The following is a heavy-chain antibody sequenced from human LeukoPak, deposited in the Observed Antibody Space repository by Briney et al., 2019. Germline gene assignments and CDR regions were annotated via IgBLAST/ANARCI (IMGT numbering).Heavy chain of an antibody. D-gene: IGHD3-10*01. CDR1: GGSISSYY. Sequence: SETLSLTCTVSGGSISSYYWSWIRLPPGKGLEWIGEINHSGSTNYNPSLKSRVTISVDTSKNQFSLKLSSVTAADTAVYYCATSPMWFGELFGSYYMDVWGKGTTVTISS. J-gene: IGHJ6*03. V-gene: IGHV4-34*01. CDR3: ATSPMWFGELFGSYYMDV. CDR2: INHSGST.